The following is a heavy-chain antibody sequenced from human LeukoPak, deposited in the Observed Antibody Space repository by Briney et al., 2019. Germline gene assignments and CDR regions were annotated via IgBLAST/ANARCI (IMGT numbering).Heavy chain of an antibody. J-gene: IGHJ4*02. D-gene: IGHD6-6*01. CDR3: AREGYSSSSVY. CDR1: GGSISSGGYY. CDR2: IYYSGST. Sequence: SETLSLTCTVSGGSISSGGYYWSWIRQHPGKGLEWIGCIYYSGSTYYNPSLKSRVTISVDTSKNQFSLKLSSVTAADTAVYYCAREGYSSSSVYWGQGTLVTVSS. V-gene: IGHV4-31*03.